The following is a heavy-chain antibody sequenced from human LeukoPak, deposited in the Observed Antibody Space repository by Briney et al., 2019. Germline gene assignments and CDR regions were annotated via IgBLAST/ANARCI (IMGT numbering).Heavy chain of an antibody. CDR1: GYTFTSYG. V-gene: IGHV1-18*01. D-gene: IGHD3-9*01. CDR3: ARGGGDYDILTGYYMAYFQH. CDR2: ISAYNGNT. Sequence: ASVKVSFKASGYTFTSYGISWVRQAPGQGLEWMGWISAYNGNTNYAQKLQGRVTITTDTSTSTAYMELRSLRSDDTAVYYCARGGGDYDILTGYYMAYFQHWGQGTLVTVSS. J-gene: IGHJ1*01.